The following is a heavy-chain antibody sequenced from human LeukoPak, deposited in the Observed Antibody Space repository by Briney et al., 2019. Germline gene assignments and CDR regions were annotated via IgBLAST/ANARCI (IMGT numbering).Heavy chain of an antibody. CDR1: GFTFSSYE. CDR3: AKEGMLVGATYYYYYYMDV. V-gene: IGHV3-48*03. D-gene: IGHD1-26*01. CDR2: ISDTGSTI. Sequence: PGGSLRLSCAASGFTFSSYELNWVRQAPGKGLEWVSYISDTGSTIYYADSVEGRFTISRDNSKNTLYLQMNSLRAEDTAVYYCAKEGMLVGATYYYYYYMDVWGKGTTVTVSS. J-gene: IGHJ6*03.